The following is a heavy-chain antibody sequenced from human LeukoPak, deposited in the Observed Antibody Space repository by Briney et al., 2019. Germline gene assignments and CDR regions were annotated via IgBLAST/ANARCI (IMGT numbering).Heavy chain of an antibody. D-gene: IGHD2-15*01. Sequence: GGSLRLSCAASGFTFSSYAMHWVRQAPGKGLEWVAVISYDGSNKYYADSVKGRFTISRDNSKNTLYLQMNSLRAKDTAVYYCAREGYYYYYYYYMDVWGKGTTVTISS. CDR3: AREGYYYYYYYYMDV. J-gene: IGHJ6*03. V-gene: IGHV3-30*04. CDR1: GFTFSSYA. CDR2: ISYDGSNK.